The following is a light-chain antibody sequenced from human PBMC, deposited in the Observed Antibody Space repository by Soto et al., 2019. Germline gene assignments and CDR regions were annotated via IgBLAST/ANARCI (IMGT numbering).Light chain of an antibody. V-gene: IGLV2-14*01. CDR3: SSYTSSSTLYV. Sequence: QSALTQPASVSGSPGQSITISCTGTSSDVGGYNYVSWYQQHPCKAPKLMIYEVSNRPSGVSNLFSGSKSGNTASLTISGLQAEDEADYYCSSYTSSSTLYVFGTGTKLTVL. J-gene: IGLJ1*01. CDR2: EVS. CDR1: SSDVGGYNY.